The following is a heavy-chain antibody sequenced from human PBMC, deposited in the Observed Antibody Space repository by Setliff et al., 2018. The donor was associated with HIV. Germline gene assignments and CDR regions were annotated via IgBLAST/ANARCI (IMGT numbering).Heavy chain of an antibody. CDR2: IIPMFGSA. V-gene: IGHV1-69*13. J-gene: IGHJ6*03. D-gene: IGHD3-10*01. CDR3: ARGTDGDYNYYIDV. Sequence: GASVKVSCKVSGGTFRKYSMNWIRQAPGQGLEWMGGIIPMFGSANYAQKFQGRVTITADGSTSTVYMVLSSLRSEDTAVYYCARGTDGDYNYYIDVWGKGTTVTVSS. CDR1: GGTFRKYS.